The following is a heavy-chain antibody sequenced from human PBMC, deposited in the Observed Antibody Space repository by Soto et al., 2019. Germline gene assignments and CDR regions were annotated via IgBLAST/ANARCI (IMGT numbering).Heavy chain of an antibody. CDR1: GFTFSSYE. D-gene: IGHD3-3*01. V-gene: IGHV3-48*03. CDR3: ARDQSITIFGVLRWYGMDV. CDR2: ISSSGSTI. J-gene: IGHJ6*02. Sequence: GGSLRLSCAASGFTFSSYEMNWVRQAPGKGLEWVSYISSSGSTIYYADSVKGRFTISRDNANNSLYLQMNSLRAEDTAVYYCARDQSITIFGVLRWYGMDVWGQGTTVTVSS.